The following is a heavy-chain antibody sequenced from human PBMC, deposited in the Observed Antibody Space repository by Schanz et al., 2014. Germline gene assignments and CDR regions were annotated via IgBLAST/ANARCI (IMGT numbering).Heavy chain of an antibody. D-gene: IGHD5-12*01. CDR1: GFIVRSNY. Sequence: EVQLLESGGGWVQPGGSLRLSCAVSGFIVRSNYMTWVRQAPGKGLEWVSAISGSGGSTYYADSVKGRFTISRDNSKNTLYLQMNSLRAEDTAVYYCARKVVATIGGYYDNWGQGTLVIVSS. V-gene: IGHV3-23*01. CDR3: ARKVVATIGGYYDN. J-gene: IGHJ4*02. CDR2: ISGSGGST.